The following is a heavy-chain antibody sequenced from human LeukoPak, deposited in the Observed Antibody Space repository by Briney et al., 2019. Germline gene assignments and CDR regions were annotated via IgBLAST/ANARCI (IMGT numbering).Heavy chain of an antibody. Sequence: ASVKLSCKASGYTFTSYGISWVRQAPGQGLQWMGWISAYNLKTNYAQKLQGRITITTDTSTSTASMELRSLRSDDTAVYYCARVQSPELELVNFDYWGQGTLVTVSS. J-gene: IGHJ4*02. V-gene: IGHV1-18*01. CDR3: ARVQSPELELVNFDY. CDR1: GYTFTSYG. CDR2: ISAYNLKT. D-gene: IGHD1-7*01.